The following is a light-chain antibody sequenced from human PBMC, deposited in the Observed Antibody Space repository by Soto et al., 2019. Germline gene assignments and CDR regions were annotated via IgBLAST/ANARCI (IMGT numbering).Light chain of an antibody. CDR2: AAS. Sequence: AIQLTQSPSSLSASVGDRVTITCRASQAIRSALGWYQQKPGKVPKLLIYAASTLQSGVPSRFSGSGFGTDFTLTISRLEPEDFAVYYCQQYGSSLWAFGQGTKVDIK. J-gene: IGKJ1*01. CDR1: QAIRSA. V-gene: IGKV1-6*01. CDR3: QQYGSSLWA.